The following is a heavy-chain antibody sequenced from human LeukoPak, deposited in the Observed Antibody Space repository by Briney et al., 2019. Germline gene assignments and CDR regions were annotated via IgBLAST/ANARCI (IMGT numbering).Heavy chain of an antibody. D-gene: IGHD2-2*02. Sequence: SETLSLTCTVSGGSISSSSYYWGWIRQPPGKGLEWIGSIYYSGSTYYNPSLKSRVTISVDTSKNQFSLKLSSVTAADTAVYYCARLGYCSSTSCYTSLYWGQGTLVTVSS. CDR3: ARLGYCSSTSCYTSLY. J-gene: IGHJ4*02. V-gene: IGHV4-39*01. CDR1: GGSISSSSYY. CDR2: IYYSGST.